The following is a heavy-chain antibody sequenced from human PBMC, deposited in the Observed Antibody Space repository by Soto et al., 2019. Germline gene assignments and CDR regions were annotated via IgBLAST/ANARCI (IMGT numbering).Heavy chain of an antibody. Sequence: SETLSLTCAVSGGSISSSNWWSWVRQPPGKGLEWIGEIYHGGSTNYNPSLKSRVTISVDKSKNQFSLKLSSVTAADTAVYYCARGHIVVVVAATINWFDPWGQGTLVTVSS. J-gene: IGHJ5*02. D-gene: IGHD2-15*01. CDR2: IYHGGST. CDR1: GGSISSSNW. V-gene: IGHV4-4*02. CDR3: ARGHIVVVVAATINWFDP.